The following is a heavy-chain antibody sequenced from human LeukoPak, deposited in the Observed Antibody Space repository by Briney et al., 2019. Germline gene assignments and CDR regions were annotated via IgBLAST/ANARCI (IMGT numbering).Heavy chain of an antibody. V-gene: IGHV4-39*01. D-gene: IGHD5-18*01. CDR3: ARGRRDTAMVTGPYYFDF. CDR1: GGSISSSSYH. CDR2: IYYTGTT. J-gene: IGHJ4*02. Sequence: SETLSLTCTVSGGSISSSSYHWGWIRQPPGKGLEWIGSIYYTGTTYYNPSLKSRVTISVDTSKNQFSLKVSSLTAADTAVYYCARGRRDTAMVTGPYYFDFWGQGTLVTVSS.